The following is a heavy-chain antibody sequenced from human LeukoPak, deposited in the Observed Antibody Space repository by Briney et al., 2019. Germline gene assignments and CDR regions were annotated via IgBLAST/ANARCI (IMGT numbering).Heavy chain of an antibody. D-gene: IGHD3-22*01. V-gene: IGHV4-31*03. J-gene: IGHJ6*02. Sequence: PSQTLSLTCTVSGGSISSGGYYWSWIRQHPGKGLEWIGYIYYSGGTNYNPSLKSRVTISVDTSKNQFSLKLSSVTAADTAVYYCARDRRYYDSSGTVYYDGMDVWGQGTMVTVSS. CDR1: GGSISSGGYY. CDR2: IYYSGGT. CDR3: ARDRRYYDSSGTVYYDGMDV.